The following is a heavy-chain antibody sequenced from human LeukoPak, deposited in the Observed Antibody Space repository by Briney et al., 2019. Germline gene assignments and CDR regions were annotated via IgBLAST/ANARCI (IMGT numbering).Heavy chain of an antibody. CDR3: ARVFTPYFPYYYYYMDV. CDR2: ISSSGSTI. Sequence: GGSLRLSCAASGFTFSSYEMNWVRQAPGKGLEWVSYISSSGSTIYYADSVKGRFTISRDNAKNSLYLQMNSLRAEDTAVYYCARVFTPYFPYYYYYMDVWGKGTTVTISS. CDR1: GFTFSSYE. V-gene: IGHV3-48*03. D-gene: IGHD2/OR15-2a*01. J-gene: IGHJ6*03.